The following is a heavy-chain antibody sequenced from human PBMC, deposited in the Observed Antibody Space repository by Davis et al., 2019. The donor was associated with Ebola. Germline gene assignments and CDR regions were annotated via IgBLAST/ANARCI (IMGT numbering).Heavy chain of an antibody. CDR2: ISSSGSTI. CDR1: GFTFSDYY. Sequence: GGSLRLSCAASGFTFSDYYMSWIRQAPGKGLEWVSYISSSGSTIYYADSVKGRFTISRDNAKNSLYLQMNSLRAEDTAVYYCARDRDEVMITIGGVIVPPDWFDPWGQGTLVTVSS. V-gene: IGHV3-11*04. D-gene: IGHD3-16*02. J-gene: IGHJ5*02. CDR3: ARDRDEVMITIGGVIVPPDWFDP.